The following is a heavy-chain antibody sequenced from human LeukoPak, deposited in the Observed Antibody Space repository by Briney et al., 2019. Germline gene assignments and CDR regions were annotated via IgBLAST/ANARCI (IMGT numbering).Heavy chain of an antibody. V-gene: IGHV3-23*01. CDR1: GFSFISYA. D-gene: IGHD1-26*01. CDR2: ISGSGGST. Sequence: GGSLRLSCTASGFSFISYAMNGFRQVPGKGLEWVSGISGSGGSTYYADSVKGRFAISRDNSKNTVYLQMNSLRAEDTAVYYCAKDRGLVGATPSNFDYWGQGTLVTVSS. J-gene: IGHJ4*02. CDR3: AKDRGLVGATPSNFDY.